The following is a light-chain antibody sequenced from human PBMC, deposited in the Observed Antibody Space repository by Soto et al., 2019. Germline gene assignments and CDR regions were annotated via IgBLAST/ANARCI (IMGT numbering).Light chain of an antibody. CDR1: SSDVGGYNY. CDR2: EVS. J-gene: IGLJ1*01. V-gene: IGLV2-14*01. Sequence: QSVLTQPASVSGSPGQSITISCTGTSSDVGGYNYVSWYQQHPGKAPKLMIYEVSNRPSGVSNRFSGSKSGNTASLTISGLQAADEADYYCSSYTSSSTYVFGTGTKGTVL. CDR3: SSYTSSSTYV.